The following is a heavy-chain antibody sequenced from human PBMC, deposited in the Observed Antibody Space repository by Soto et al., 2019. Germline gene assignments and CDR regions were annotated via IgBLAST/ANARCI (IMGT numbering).Heavy chain of an antibody. CDR3: ASTSISRGRYFDL. Sequence: QVQLQESGPGLVKPSQTLSLTCTVSGGSISSGDYYWSWIRQPPGKGLEWIGYIYFSGSTYYNPSLKSRVTISVDTSKNQFSLKLSSVTAADTAVYYCASTSISRGRYFDLWGRGTLVTVSS. D-gene: IGHD3-16*01. CDR2: IYFSGST. CDR1: GGSISSGDYY. V-gene: IGHV4-30-4*01. J-gene: IGHJ2*01.